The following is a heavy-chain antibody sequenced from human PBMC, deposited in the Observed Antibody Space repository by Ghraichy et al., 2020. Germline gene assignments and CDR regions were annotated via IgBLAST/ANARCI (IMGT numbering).Heavy chain of an antibody. CDR3: ARAICSGGSCPYYYYYYGMDV. CDR1: GFTFSSYS. CDR2: ISSSSSTI. V-gene: IGHV3-48*01. D-gene: IGHD2-15*01. Sequence: GGSLRLSCAASGFTFSSYSMNWVRQAPGKGLEWVSYISSSSSTIYYADSVKGRFTISRDNAKNSLYLQMNSLRAEDTAVYYCARAICSGGSCPYYYYYYGMDVWGQGTTVTVSS. J-gene: IGHJ6*02.